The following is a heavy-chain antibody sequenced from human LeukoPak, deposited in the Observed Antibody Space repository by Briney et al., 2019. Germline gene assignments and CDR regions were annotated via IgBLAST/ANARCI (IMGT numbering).Heavy chain of an antibody. CDR3: AKSPTGESDY. CDR2: ISSSSSHI. J-gene: IGHJ4*02. V-gene: IGHV3-21*04. D-gene: IGHD7-27*01. CDR1: GFTFSRYS. Sequence: GGSLRLSCAASGFTFSRYSMNWVRQAPGKGLEGVSSISSSSSHIYYADSVTGRFTVSRDNAKNSLYLQMNSLRAEDTAVYYCAKSPTGESDYWGQGTLVTVSS.